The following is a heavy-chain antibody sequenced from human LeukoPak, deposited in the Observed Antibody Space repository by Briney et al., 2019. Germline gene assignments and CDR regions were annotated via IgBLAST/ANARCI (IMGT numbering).Heavy chain of an antibody. CDR2: INPSGGST. CDR3: ARGARLSAQQLVLYYFDY. Sequence: ASVKVSCKASGYTFTSYYMHWVRQAPGQGLEWMGIINPSGGSTSYAQKFQGRVTMTRDTSTSTVYMELSSLRPEDTAVYYCARGARLSAQQLVLYYFDYWGQGTLVTVSS. CDR1: GYTFTSYY. J-gene: IGHJ4*02. V-gene: IGHV1-46*01. D-gene: IGHD6-13*01.